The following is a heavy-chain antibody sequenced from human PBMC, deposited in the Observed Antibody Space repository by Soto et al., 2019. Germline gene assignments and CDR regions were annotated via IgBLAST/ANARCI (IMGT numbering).Heavy chain of an antibody. J-gene: IGHJ4*02. D-gene: IGHD6-19*01. V-gene: IGHV3-23*01. CDR1: GFTFSSYA. CDR2: ISGSGVST. CDR3: AKEVGYSSGYDYFDY. Sequence: GGSLRLSCAASGFTFSSYAMSWVRQAPGKGLEWVSGISGSGVSTHYANSVKGRFTISRDNSKNTLYLQMNSLRAEDTAAYYCAKEVGYSSGYDYFDYWGQGTLVTVSS.